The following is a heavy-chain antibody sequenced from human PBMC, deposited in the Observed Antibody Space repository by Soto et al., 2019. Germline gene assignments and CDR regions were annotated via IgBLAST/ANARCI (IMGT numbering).Heavy chain of an antibody. V-gene: IGHV3-48*02. Sequence: GGSLRLSCAASGFTFSSYAMSWVRQAPGKGLEWISYISSHSSTLYYADSVKGRFTISRDNGDNSLYLQMNSLRDEDTAVYYCVRDGSGNLYLNWFDPWGQGTLVTVSS. D-gene: IGHD6-19*01. CDR1: GFTFSSYA. CDR3: VRDGSGNLYLNWFDP. CDR2: ISSHSSTL. J-gene: IGHJ5*02.